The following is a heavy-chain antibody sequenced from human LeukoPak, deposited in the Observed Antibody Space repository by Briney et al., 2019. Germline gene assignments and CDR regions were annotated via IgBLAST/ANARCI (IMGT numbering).Heavy chain of an antibody. J-gene: IGHJ4*02. CDR2: IYESGST. D-gene: IGHD3-22*01. CDR1: GGSVSGYY. Sequence: SETLSLTCTVSGGSVSGYYWSWIRQPPGMALEWIGYIYESGSTDYNPSLKSRVTISRDTSKNQVSLKLTSVTTADTAVYYCARDLYDHDSSGYYEFWGQGTLVTVSS. V-gene: IGHV4-59*02. CDR3: ARDLYDHDSSGYYEF.